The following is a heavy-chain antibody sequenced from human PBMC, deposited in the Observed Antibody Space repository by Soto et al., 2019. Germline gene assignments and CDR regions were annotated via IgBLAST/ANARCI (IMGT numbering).Heavy chain of an antibody. CDR1: GFTFSSYG. D-gene: IGHD4-4*01. J-gene: IGHJ4*02. CDR2: ISYDGSNK. CDR3: AKEGSHDYSNYDPTYSFDY. Sequence: LRLSCAASGFTFSSYGMHWVRQAPGKGLEWVAVISYDGSNKYYADSVKGRFTISRDNSKNTLYLQMNSLRAEDTAVYYCAKEGSHDYSNYDPTYSFDYWGQGTLVTVSS. V-gene: IGHV3-30*18.